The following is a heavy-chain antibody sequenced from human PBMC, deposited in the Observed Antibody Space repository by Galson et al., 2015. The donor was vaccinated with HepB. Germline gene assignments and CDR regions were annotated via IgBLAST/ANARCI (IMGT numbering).Heavy chain of an antibody. D-gene: IGHD3-10*01. CDR3: ARDRYYYGSGSYYGMDV. J-gene: IGHJ6*02. CDR2: IIPILGIA. Sequence: SVKVSCKASGGTFSSYAISWVRQAPGQGLEWMGRIIPILGIANYAQKFQGRVTITADKSTSTAYMELSSLRSEDTAVYYCARDRYYYGSGSYYGMDVWGQGTTVTVSS. V-gene: IGHV1-69*04. CDR1: GGTFSSYA.